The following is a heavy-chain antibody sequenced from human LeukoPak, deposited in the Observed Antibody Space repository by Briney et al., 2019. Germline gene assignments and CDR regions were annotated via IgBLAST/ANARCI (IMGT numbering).Heavy chain of an antibody. CDR2: ISGSGGST. Sequence: PGGSLRLSCAASGFTFSSYAMSWVRQAPGKGLEWVSAISGSGGSTYYADSVKGRFTISRDNSKNTLYLQMNSLKTEDTAVYYCTTDLTGGYGTPGYWGQGTLVTVSS. CDR1: GFTFSSYA. CDR3: TTDLTGGYGTPGY. J-gene: IGHJ4*02. V-gene: IGHV3-23*01. D-gene: IGHD5-12*01.